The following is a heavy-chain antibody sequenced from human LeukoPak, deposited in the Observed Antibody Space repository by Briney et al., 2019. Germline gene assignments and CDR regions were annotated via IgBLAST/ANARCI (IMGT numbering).Heavy chain of an antibody. D-gene: IGHD6-19*01. V-gene: IGHV3-21*01. J-gene: IGHJ4*02. CDR2: ISSSSNYI. CDR3: ARDIVPSSSGWYEFDY. CDR1: AFTFSSYT. Sequence: PGGSLRLSCAASAFTFSSYTMNWVRQAPGKGLEWVSSISSSSNYIYYADSVKGRFTISRDNAKNSLYLQMNSLRAEDTAVYYCARDIVPSSSGWYEFDYWGQGTLVTVSS.